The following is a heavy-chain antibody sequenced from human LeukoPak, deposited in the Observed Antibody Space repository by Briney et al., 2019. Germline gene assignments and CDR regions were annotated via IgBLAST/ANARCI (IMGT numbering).Heavy chain of an antibody. CDR2: IIPILGIA. CDR3: ARNYDILTGYYPANYGMDV. J-gene: IGHJ6*02. CDR1: GYIFINYG. V-gene: IGHV1-69*04. D-gene: IGHD3-9*01. Sequence: SVKVSCKASGYIFINYGITWVRQAPGQGLEWMGRIIPILGIANYAQKFQGRVTITADKSTSTAYMELSSLRSEDTAVYYCARNYDILTGYYPANYGMDVWGQGTTVTVSS.